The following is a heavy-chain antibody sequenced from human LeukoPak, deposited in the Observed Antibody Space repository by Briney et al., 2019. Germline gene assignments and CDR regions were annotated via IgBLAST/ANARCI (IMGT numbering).Heavy chain of an antibody. J-gene: IGHJ4*02. CDR1: GFSFSNYA. V-gene: IGHV3-23*01. CDR2: ISGSGANT. D-gene: IGHD2-8*01. Sequence: GGSLRPSCAASGFSFSNYAMSWVRQAPGKELEWVSAISGSGANTYYADSVKGRFTISRDNTKDTLYLQMNTLRAEDTAVYYCAKRPSAYCTDGGCYFDYWGQGTLVTVSS. CDR3: AKRPSAYCTDGGCYFDY.